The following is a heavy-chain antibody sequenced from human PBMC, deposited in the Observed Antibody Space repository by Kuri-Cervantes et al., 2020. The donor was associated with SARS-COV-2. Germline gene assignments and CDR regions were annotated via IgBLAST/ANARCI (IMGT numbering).Heavy chain of an antibody. V-gene: IGHV1-69*06. CDR3: ARGRDTAMDRYYYGMDV. Sequence: SVKVSCKASGGTFSSYAISWVRQAPGQGLEWMGGIIPIFGTANYAQKFQGRVTITADKSTSTAYMELSSLRSEDTAVYYCARGRDTAMDRYYYGMDVWGQGTTVTVSS. CDR2: IIPIFGTA. J-gene: IGHJ6*02. D-gene: IGHD5-18*01. CDR1: GGTFSSYA.